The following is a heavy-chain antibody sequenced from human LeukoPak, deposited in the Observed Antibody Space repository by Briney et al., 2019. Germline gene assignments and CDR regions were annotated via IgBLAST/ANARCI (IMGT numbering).Heavy chain of an antibody. V-gene: IGHV3-23*01. J-gene: IGHJ6*03. CDR3: AKEEWGFGEFPLFMDV. Sequence: GGSLRLSCAASGFTFSSYAMSWVRQAPGKGLEWVSAISGSGGSTYYADSVKGRFTISRDKSKNTLYLQMNSLRAEDTAVYYCAKEEWGFGEFPLFMDVWGKGTTVTISS. CDR2: ISGSGGST. D-gene: IGHD3-10*01. CDR1: GFTFSSYA.